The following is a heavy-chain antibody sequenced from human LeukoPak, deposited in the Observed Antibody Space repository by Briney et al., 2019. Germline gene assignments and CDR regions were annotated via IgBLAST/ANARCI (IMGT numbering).Heavy chain of an antibody. V-gene: IGHV4-39*01. CDR1: GVSISTSTYY. J-gene: IGHJ4*02. Sequence: PSGTLSLTCTVSGVSISTSTYYWASIRQPPGKGLEWIGSMFYRGSTYYNPSLKSRVTISVDMSKNQFSLKLSSVTASDTAIFYCARQGGWGGAESRIKDWGQGTLVTVSS. CDR2: MFYRGST. CDR3: ARQGGWGGAESRIKD. D-gene: IGHD1-26*01.